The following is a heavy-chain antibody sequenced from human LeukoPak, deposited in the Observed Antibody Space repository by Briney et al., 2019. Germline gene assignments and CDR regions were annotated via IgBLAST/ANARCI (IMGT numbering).Heavy chain of an antibody. CDR3: ARLESYTITIFGVVIPGWFDP. CDR2: IYYSGST. J-gene: IGHJ5*02. CDR1: GGSISSSSYY. Sequence: SETLSLTCTVSGGSISSSSYYWGWIRQPPGKGLEWIGSIYYSGSTYYNPSLKSRVTISVDTSKNQFSLKPSSVTAADTAVYYCARLESYTITIFGVVIPGWFDPWGQGTLVTVSS. V-gene: IGHV4-39*01. D-gene: IGHD3-3*01.